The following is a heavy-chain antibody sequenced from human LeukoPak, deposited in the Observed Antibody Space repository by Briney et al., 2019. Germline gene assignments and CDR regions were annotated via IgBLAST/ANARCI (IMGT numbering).Heavy chain of an antibody. J-gene: IGHJ6*03. CDR1: GGSFSGYY. CDR3: ASISSERGGIQYYYYYYMDV. V-gene: IGHV4-34*01. Sequence: SETLSLTCAVYGGSFSGYYWSWIRQPPGKGLEGIGEMNHSGSTNYNPSLKSGGTISVDTSKNQFSLKLSSVTAADTAVYYCASISSERGGIQYYYYYYMDVWGKGTTVTVSS. CDR2: MNHSGST. D-gene: IGHD3-10*01.